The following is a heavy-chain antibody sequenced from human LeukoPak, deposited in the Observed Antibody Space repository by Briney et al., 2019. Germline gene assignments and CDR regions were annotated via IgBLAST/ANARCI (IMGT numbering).Heavy chain of an antibody. CDR3: ARNLYYYDSRGNWFDP. CDR2: INPNSGGT. D-gene: IGHD3-22*01. J-gene: IGHJ5*02. Sequence: ASVKVSCKASGYTFTGYYMHWVRQAPGHGLERMGWINPNSGGTNYAQKFQGRVTMTRDTSISTAYMELSRLRSDDTAVYYCARNLYYYDSRGNWFDPWGQGTLVTVSS. CDR1: GYTFTGYY. V-gene: IGHV1-2*02.